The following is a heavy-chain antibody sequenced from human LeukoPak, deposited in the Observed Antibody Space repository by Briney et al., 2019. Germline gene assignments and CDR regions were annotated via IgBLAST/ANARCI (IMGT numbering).Heavy chain of an antibody. V-gene: IGHV1-69*04. CDR1: GGTFSSYA. D-gene: IGHD2-21*01. Sequence: GASVKVSCKASGGTFSSYAISWVRQAPGQGLEWMGRIIPILGIANYAQKFQGRVTITADKSTSTAYMELSSLRSEDTAVYYCARDSLRLEHRVIAFMWGQGTLVTVSS. J-gene: IGHJ4*02. CDR2: IIPILGIA. CDR3: ARDSLRLEHRVIAFM.